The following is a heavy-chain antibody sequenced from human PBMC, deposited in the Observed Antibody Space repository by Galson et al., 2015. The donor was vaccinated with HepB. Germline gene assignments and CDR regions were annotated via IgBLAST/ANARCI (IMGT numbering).Heavy chain of an antibody. D-gene: IGHD2-15*01. Sequence: SLRLSCAASGFTFSDYGMHWVRQAPGKGLEWVGLIWKDESNKYYSDSVKGRFTISRYNYRKTFFLHMSSLRAEDTAIYFCAREDRNILVAALDSWGQGTMVTVSS. CDR3: AREDRNILVAALDS. CDR2: IWKDESNK. J-gene: IGHJ4*02. CDR1: GFTFSDYG. V-gene: IGHV3-33*08.